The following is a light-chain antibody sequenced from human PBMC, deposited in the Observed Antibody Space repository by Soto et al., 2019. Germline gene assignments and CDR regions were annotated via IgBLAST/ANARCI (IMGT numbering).Light chain of an antibody. J-gene: IGLJ3*02. CDR3: MIWYASSWV. CDR2: YKSDSDK. CDR1: SGINVGTYR. Sequence: QSVLTQPSSLSASPGASASLTCTLRSGINVGTYRIYWYQQKPGSPPQYLLRYKSDSDKQQGSGVPSRFSGSKYASANVGILLISGLQSEDEADYYCMIWYASSWVFGGGTKLTVL. V-gene: IGLV5-45*03.